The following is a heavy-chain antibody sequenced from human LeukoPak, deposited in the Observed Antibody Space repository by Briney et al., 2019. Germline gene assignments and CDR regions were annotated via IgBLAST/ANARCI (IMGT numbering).Heavy chain of an antibody. Sequence: SVTLSCNASVGTFSIYAISWVRQAPGQGLEWIGGIIPIFGTANYAQKFQGRVTITADESTSTAYMELSSLRSEDTAVYYCARSSRDGYNLDYFDYWGQGTLVTVSS. CDR1: VGTFSIYA. J-gene: IGHJ4*02. CDR2: IIPIFGTA. D-gene: IGHD5-24*01. V-gene: IGHV1-69*01. CDR3: ARSSRDGYNLDYFDY.